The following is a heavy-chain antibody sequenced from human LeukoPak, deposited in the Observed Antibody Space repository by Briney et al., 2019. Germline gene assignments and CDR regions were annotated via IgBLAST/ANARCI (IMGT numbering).Heavy chain of an antibody. Sequence: SETLSLTCTVSGGSISTDYWSWIRQPPGKGLEWIGEINHSGSTNYNPSLKSRVTISVDTSKNQFSLKLSSVTAADTAVYYCARGGLNSGYDYGRGPTPLEYWGQGTLVTVSS. V-gene: IGHV4-34*01. D-gene: IGHD5-12*01. CDR3: ARGGLNSGYDYGRGPTPLEY. J-gene: IGHJ4*02. CDR1: GGSISTDY. CDR2: INHSGST.